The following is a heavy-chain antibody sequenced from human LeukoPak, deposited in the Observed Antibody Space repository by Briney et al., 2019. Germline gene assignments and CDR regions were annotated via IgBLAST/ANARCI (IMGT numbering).Heavy chain of an antibody. J-gene: IGHJ4*02. CDR1: GFTFHRHA. D-gene: IGHD2-21*01. CDR2: IYENGGTT. V-gene: IGHV3-23*01. Sequence: GGSLRLSCVGSGFTFHRHAMSWVRQAPEKGLEFVSGIYENGGTTYYADSVKGRFSISRDNSKNTLYLQMDSLRGEDTAVYYCAKDFRIGYSAHFDYWGQGALVTVSS. CDR3: AKDFRIGYSAHFDY.